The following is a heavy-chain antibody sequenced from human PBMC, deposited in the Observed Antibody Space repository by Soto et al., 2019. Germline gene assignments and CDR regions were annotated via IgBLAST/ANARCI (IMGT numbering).Heavy chain of an antibody. CDR1: GLTFDGYA. V-gene: IGHV3-9*01. CDR3: AIDSFSSFKVNDYGAGPVKHRKWFDP. Sequence: PGGSLRLSCAASGLTFDGYAMHWVRQAPGKGLEWVSGISWNSGSIGYADSVKGRFTIARDNAKNSLYLQMNSLRGEDTALYYCAIDSFSSFKVNDYGAGPVKHRKWFDPWGQAT. J-gene: IGHJ5*02. D-gene: IGHD3-10*01. CDR2: ISWNSGSI.